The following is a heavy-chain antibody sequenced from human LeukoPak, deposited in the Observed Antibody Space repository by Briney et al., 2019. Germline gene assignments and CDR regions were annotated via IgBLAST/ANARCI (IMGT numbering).Heavy chain of an antibody. J-gene: IGHJ6*03. V-gene: IGHV3-33*01. CDR2: IWYDGSNK. CDR3: ARDGEIPVVVHAELIGYMDV. Sequence: PGRSLRLSCAASGFTFSSYGMHWVRQAPGKGLEWVAVIWYDGSNKYYADSVKGRFTISRDNSKNTLYLQMNSLRAEDTAVYCCARDGEIPVVVHAELIGYMDVWSKATTVTVSS. D-gene: IGHD3-22*01. CDR1: GFTFSSYG.